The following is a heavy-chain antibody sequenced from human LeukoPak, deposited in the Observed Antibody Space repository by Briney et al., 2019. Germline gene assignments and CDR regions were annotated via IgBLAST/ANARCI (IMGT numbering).Heavy chain of an antibody. CDR1: GFTFSNYG. CDR3: AKDSWEVGATSEIDY. D-gene: IGHD1-26*01. CDR2: IRYDGSDK. Sequence: GGSLRLSCAASGFTFSNYGMHWIRQAPGKGLDWLSFIRYDGSDKSYANSVKGRFTISRDNSKKKVYLQMNSLRVEDTAMYYCAKDSWEVGATSEIDYWGQGTLVTVSS. J-gene: IGHJ4*02. V-gene: IGHV3-30*02.